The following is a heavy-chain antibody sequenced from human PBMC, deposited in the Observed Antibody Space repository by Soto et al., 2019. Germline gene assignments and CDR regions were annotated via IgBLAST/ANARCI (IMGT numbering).Heavy chain of an antibody. Sequence: GESLKISCKGSGYSFTSYWISWVRQMPGKGLEWMGRIDPSDSYTNYSPSFQGHVTISADKSISTAYLQWSSLKASDTAMYYCASFLMTTVTIPVDYYYYGMDVWGQGTTVTVSS. CDR3: ASFLMTTVTIPVDYYYYGMDV. CDR2: IDPSDSYT. CDR1: GYSFTSYW. J-gene: IGHJ6*02. V-gene: IGHV5-10-1*01. D-gene: IGHD4-4*01.